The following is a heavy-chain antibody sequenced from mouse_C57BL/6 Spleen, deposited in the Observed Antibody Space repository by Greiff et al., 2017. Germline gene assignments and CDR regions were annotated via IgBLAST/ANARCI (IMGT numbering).Heavy chain of an antibody. CDR2: IYPGDGDT. CDR3: AYYGSSPFAY. Sequence: VKVQQSGPELVKPGASVKISCKASGYAFSSSWMNWVKQRPGKGLEWIGRIYPGDGDTNYNGKFKGKATLTADKSSSTAYMQLSSLTSEDSAVYFCAYYGSSPFAYWGQGTLVTVSA. D-gene: IGHD1-1*01. J-gene: IGHJ3*01. CDR1: GYAFSSSW. V-gene: IGHV1-82*01.